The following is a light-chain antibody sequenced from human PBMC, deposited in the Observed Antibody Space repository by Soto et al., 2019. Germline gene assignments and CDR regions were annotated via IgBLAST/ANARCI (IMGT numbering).Light chain of an antibody. V-gene: IGLV1-51*01. J-gene: IGLJ1*01. CDR2: HND. CDR3: GTWDSSMSGYV. Sequence: QAVVTQPPSVSAAPEQKVTISCSGSSFNIGNNYVSWFQQLPGAAPKLLIYHNDKRPSGIPDRFSGSKSGTSATLGITGLQTGYEADYYCGTWDSSMSGYVFGTGTKVTVL. CDR1: SFNIGNNY.